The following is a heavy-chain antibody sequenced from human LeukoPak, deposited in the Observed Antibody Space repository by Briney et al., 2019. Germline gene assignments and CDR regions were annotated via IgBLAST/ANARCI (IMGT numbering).Heavy chain of an antibody. CDR1: GGSISSHY. CDR3: ARGGLKIPGLWFGELFLGPYYFDY. J-gene: IGHJ4*02. CDR2: IYYSGST. V-gene: IGHV4-59*11. Sequence: SETLSLTCTVSGGSISSHYWSWIRQPPGKGLEWIGCIYYSGSTNYNPSLKSRVTISVDTAKNQFSLKLSSVTAADTAVYYWARGGLKIPGLWFGELFLGPYYFDYWGQGTLVTVSS. D-gene: IGHD3-10*01.